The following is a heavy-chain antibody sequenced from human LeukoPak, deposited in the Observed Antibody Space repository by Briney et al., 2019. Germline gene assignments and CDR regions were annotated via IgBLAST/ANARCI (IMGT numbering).Heavy chain of an antibody. CDR3: ARDRYYYDSSGYYSFEY. CDR2: ISSSGSTI. V-gene: IGHV3-11*01. CDR1: GFTFSDYY. Sequence: PGGSLRLSCAASGFTFSDYYMSWIRQAPGKGLEWVSYISSSGSTIYNADSVKGRFTISRDNAKNSLYLQMDSLRAEDTAVYYCARDRYYYDSSGYYSFEYWGQGTLVTVSS. D-gene: IGHD3-22*01. J-gene: IGHJ4*02.